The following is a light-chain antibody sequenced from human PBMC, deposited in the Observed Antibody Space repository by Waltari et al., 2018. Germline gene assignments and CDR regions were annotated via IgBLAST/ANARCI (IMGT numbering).Light chain of an antibody. V-gene: IGKV2-30*02. CDR1: LSLVHTDGHTY. J-gene: IGKJ1*01. Sequence: DVVMTQSPLSLPVSLGQTASLSCRSSLSLVHTDGHTYLNWFQQRPGQSPRRLIYKVSNRDTGIPDRFSGSGSDTAFTLKISRVEAEDVGIYYCMQATNWPLTFGQGTKVEIQ. CDR2: KVS. CDR3: MQATNWPLT.